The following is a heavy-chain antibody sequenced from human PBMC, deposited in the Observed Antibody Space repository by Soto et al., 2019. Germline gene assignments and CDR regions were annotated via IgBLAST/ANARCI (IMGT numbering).Heavy chain of an antibody. V-gene: IGHV5-10-1*01. CDR1: GYGFTSYW. D-gene: IGHD3-16*01. CDR2: IDPSDSYT. CDR3: AMSGGQIGNNYYYYGMDV. Sequence: GESLKISCKGSGYGFTSYWISWVRQMPGKGLEWMGRIDPSDSYTNYSPSFQGHVTISADKSISTAYLQWSSLKASDTAMYYCAMSGGQIGNNYYYYGMDVWGQGTTVTVSS. J-gene: IGHJ6*02.